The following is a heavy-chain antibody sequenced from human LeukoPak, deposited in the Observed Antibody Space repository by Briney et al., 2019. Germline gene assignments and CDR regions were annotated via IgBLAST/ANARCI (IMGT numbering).Heavy chain of an antibody. CDR1: GYTFTSYD. CDR2: MNPNSGNT. Sequence: ASVKVSCKASGYTFTSYDINWVRQATGQGLEWMGWMNPNSGNTRYAQKFQGRVTMTRNTSISTAYMELSSLRSEDTAVYYCARKGIAARGWFDPWGQGTLVTVSS. V-gene: IGHV1-8*01. CDR3: ARKGIAARGWFDP. D-gene: IGHD6-6*01. J-gene: IGHJ5*02.